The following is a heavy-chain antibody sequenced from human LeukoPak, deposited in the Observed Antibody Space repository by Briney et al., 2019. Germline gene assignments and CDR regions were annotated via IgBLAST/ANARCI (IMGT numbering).Heavy chain of an antibody. D-gene: IGHD7-27*01. Sequence: GGSLRLSCAASGFTVSNSFMSWIRQAPGKGLEWVSVIYSDGTSYYADSVRARFSISRDNSKDSLYLQMNSLRVEDTAMYYCTKTGGPWDWGQGTLVTVSS. V-gene: IGHV3-53*01. CDR3: TKTGGPWD. J-gene: IGHJ4*02. CDR2: IYSDGTS. CDR1: GFTVSNSF.